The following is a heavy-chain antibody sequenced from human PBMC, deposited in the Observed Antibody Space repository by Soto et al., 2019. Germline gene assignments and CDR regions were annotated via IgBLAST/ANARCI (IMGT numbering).Heavy chain of an antibody. CDR2: IKSKSDGGTT. CDR3: TYSGRFRAVAANYYFYYGVDV. V-gene: IGHV3-15*01. CDR1: GFTFSNAW. D-gene: IGHD6-19*01. J-gene: IGHJ6*02. Sequence: PGGSLRLSCAASGFTFSNAWMSWVRQAPGKGLEWVGRIKSKSDGGTTDYAASVKGRFTISRDDSKNTLTLRMSSLKTEDTAVYYCTYSGRFRAVAANYYFYYGVDVWGQGTTVTVSS.